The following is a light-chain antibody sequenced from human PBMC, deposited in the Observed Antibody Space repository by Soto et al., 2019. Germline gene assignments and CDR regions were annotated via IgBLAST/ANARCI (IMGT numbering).Light chain of an antibody. CDR3: QHLINYPIT. CDR2: AAS. CDR1: QSISSW. V-gene: IGKV1-5*01. J-gene: IGKJ5*01. Sequence: DIQMTQSPSTLSASVGDRVTITCRASQSISSWLAWYQQKPGKAPKLLIYAASTLQSGVPSRFSGSGSGTEFTLTISSLQPEDFATYYCQHLINYPITFGQGTRLEIK.